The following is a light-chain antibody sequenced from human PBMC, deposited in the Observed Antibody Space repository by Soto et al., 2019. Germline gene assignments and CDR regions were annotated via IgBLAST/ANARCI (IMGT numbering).Light chain of an antibody. Sequence: ENVLTQSPAALSLSPRGKAPLSCRVSQSINIYLAWYQQKLGQAPRLLIYDASIRATGIPARFSGSGSGTDFTLTISSLETEDFGVYYCQQRYSWPLTFGGGTKVDIK. V-gene: IGKV3-11*01. CDR1: QSINIY. CDR3: QQRYSWPLT. J-gene: IGKJ4*01. CDR2: DAS.